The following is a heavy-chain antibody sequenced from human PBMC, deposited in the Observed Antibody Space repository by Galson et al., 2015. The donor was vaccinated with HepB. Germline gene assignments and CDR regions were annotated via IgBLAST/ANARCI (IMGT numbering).Heavy chain of an antibody. J-gene: IGHJ4*02. CDR2: IYWDDDK. V-gene: IGHV2-5*02. CDR3: AHRRGRGLFDS. Sequence: PALVKPTQTLTLTCSFSGFSLKNSGMGVGVGWFCQTPEKAPERLALIYWDDDKRYSPSLKSRLMITTDSSKNQVVLTMAAMAPLDTATYYCAHRRGRGLFDSWGQGTLVTVSS. CDR1: GFSLKNSGMGVG. D-gene: IGHD2-15*01.